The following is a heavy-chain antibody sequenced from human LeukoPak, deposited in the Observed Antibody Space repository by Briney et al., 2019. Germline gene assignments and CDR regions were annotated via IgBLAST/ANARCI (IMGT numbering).Heavy chain of an antibody. CDR2: IYPSDSET. J-gene: IGHJ4*02. V-gene: IGHV5-51*01. D-gene: IGHD1-26*01. Sequence: GESLKISCKGSGYSFTGYWIAWVRQMPGKGLEWMGIIYPSDSETTYSPSFQGQVTISADKSISTAYLQWSSLTASDTAMYYCARSVGATPLDYWGQGTPVTVS. CDR1: GYSFTGYW. CDR3: ARSVGATPLDY.